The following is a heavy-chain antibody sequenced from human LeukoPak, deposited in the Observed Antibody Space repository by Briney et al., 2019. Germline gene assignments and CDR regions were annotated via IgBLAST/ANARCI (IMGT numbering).Heavy chain of an antibody. CDR2: IKQDGSEK. Sequence: GGSLRLSCAASRFTFSFYWMSWVRQAPGKGLEWVANIKQDGSEKYYVDSVKGRFTISRDNAKNSVYLQMNSLRAEDTAVYYCARQKGYYDSSGYDYPGGFDYWGQGTLVTVPS. V-gene: IGHV3-7*01. J-gene: IGHJ4*02. CDR3: ARQKGYYDSSGYDYPGGFDY. D-gene: IGHD3-22*01. CDR1: RFTFSFYW.